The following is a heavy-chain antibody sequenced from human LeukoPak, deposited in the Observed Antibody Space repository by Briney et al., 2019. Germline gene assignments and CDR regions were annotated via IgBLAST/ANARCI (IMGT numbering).Heavy chain of an antibody. J-gene: IGHJ5*02. CDR2: IYYSGST. D-gene: IGHD3-3*01. Sequence: PSETLSLTCTVSGGSISSGGYYWSWIRQHPGKGLEWIGYIYYSGSTYYNPSLKSRVTISVDTSKNQFSLKLSSVTAADTAVYYCARVWDKSDFWNFDPWGQGTLVTVSS. V-gene: IGHV4-31*03. CDR1: GGSISSGGYY. CDR3: ARVWDKSDFWNFDP.